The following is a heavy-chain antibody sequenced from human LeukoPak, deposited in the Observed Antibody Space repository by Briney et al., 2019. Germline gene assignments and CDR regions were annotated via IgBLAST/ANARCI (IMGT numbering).Heavy chain of an antibody. D-gene: IGHD5-12*01. J-gene: IGHJ4*02. CDR1: GFTFSSYG. CDR2: ISYDGSNK. V-gene: IGHV3-30*18. Sequence: GGSLRLSCAASGFTFSSYGMHWVRQAPGKGLEWVAVISYDGSNKYYADSVKGRFTISRDNSKNTLYLQMNSLRAEDTAVYYCAKSYSGYDSDIDYWGQGTLVTVSS. CDR3: AKSYSGYDSDIDY.